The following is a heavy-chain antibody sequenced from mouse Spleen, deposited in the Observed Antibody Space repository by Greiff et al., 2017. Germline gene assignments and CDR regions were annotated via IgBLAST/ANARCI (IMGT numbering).Heavy chain of an antibody. J-gene: IGHJ2*01. D-gene: IGHD1-1*01. CDR3: ARGATVVEAYFDY. CDR1: GFTFSSFG. CDR2: ISSGSSTI. Sequence: EVKLQESGGGLVQPGGSRKLSCAASGFTFSSFGMHWVRQAPEKGLEWVAYISSGSSTIYYADTVKGRFTISRDNPKNTLFLQMTSLRSEDTAMYYCARGATVVEAYFDYWGQGTTLTVSS. V-gene: IGHV5-17*02.